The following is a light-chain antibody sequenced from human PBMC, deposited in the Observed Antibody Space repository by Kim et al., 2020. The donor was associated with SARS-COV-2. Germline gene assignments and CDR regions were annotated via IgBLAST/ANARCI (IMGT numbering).Light chain of an antibody. Sequence: GQRVTISCPGTYPTTESNVVTGYRPLQGTSPKLLLYDSNRRPSGVPDRFSGSKSGTSATLAISGLQSEDETDYFCATWDDSLTGFVLGTGTKVTVL. CDR2: DSN. CDR3: ATWDDSLTGFV. J-gene: IGLJ1*01. CDR1: YPTTESNV. V-gene: IGLV1-44*01.